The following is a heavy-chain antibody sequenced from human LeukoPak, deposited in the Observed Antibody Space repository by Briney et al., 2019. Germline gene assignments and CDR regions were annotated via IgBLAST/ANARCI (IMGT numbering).Heavy chain of an antibody. CDR3: ARGSDILTGFLDY. D-gene: IGHD3-9*01. CDR1: GFTFSTYF. Sequence: PGGSLRLSCAASGFTFSTYFMNWVRQAPGKGLEWVSSISTMSTYTHYADSVKGRFTNSRDNSKNTLYLQMNSLRAEDTAVYYCARGSDILTGFLDYWGQRTLVTVSS. J-gene: IGHJ4*02. CDR2: ISTMSTYT. V-gene: IGHV3-21*01.